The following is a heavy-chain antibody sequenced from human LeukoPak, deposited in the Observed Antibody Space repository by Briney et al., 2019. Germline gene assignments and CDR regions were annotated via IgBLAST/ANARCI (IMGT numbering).Heavy chain of an antibody. CDR2: ITNDGSST. D-gene: IGHD6-19*01. CDR3: ARASSIAVAGTSELDY. CDR1: GLTFSSHW. V-gene: IGHV3-74*01. Sequence: GGSLRLSCAASGLTFSSHWMHWVRQAPGKGLVWVSRITNDGSSTTYADSVKGRFTISRDNAKNMLYLQVNSLRAEDTAVYYCARASSIAVAGTSELDYWGQGTLVTVSS. J-gene: IGHJ4*02.